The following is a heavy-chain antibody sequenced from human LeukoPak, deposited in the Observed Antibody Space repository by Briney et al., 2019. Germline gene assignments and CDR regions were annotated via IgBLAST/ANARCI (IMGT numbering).Heavy chain of an antibody. Sequence: GGSLRLSCAASGFTFSTYSMNWVRQAPGKGLEWVSYISSSSSTMYYADSVKGRFTISRDNAKNSLYLQMNSLRAEDTAVYYCARVRRRDAFDIWGQGTMVTVSS. CDR3: ARVRRRDAFDI. V-gene: IGHV3-48*01. CDR1: GFTFSTYS. CDR2: ISSSSSTM. J-gene: IGHJ3*02.